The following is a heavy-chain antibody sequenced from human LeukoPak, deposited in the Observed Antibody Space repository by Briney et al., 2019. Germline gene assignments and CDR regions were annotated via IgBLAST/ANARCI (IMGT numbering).Heavy chain of an antibody. Sequence: GGSLRLSCAVSGFIFSDHYMDWVRQAPGKGLEWVGRIKSKTDGGTTDYAAPVKGRFTISRDDSKNTLYLQMNSLKTEDTAVYYCTTGITMIVVAYDAFDIWGQGTMVTVSS. CDR3: TTGITMIVVAYDAFDI. CDR1: GFIFSDHY. D-gene: IGHD3-22*01. J-gene: IGHJ3*02. CDR2: IKSKTDGGTT. V-gene: IGHV3-15*01.